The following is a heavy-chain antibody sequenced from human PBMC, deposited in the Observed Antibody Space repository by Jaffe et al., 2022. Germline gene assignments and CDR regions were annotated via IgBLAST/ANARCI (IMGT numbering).Heavy chain of an antibody. CDR1: GYSISSGYY. CDR3: ARDVWRYSGSYYPFDY. V-gene: IGHV4-38-2*02. CDR2: IYHSGST. Sequence: QVQLQESGPGLVKPSETLSLTCAVSGYSISSGYYWGWIRQPPGKGLEWIGSIYHSGSTYYNPSLKSRVTISVDTSKNQFSLKLSSVTAADTAVYYCARDVWRYSGSYYPFDYWGQGTLVTVSS. J-gene: IGHJ4*02. D-gene: IGHD1-26*01.